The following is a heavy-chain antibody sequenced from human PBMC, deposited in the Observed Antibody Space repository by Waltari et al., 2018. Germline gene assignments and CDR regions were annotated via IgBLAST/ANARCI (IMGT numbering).Heavy chain of an antibody. CDR1: GFIFSTYG. CDR2: VYYDGSTK. V-gene: IGHV3-33*01. CDR3: ARCGRGVDSSASCLDH. D-gene: IGHD1-1*01. Sequence: QVQLVESGGGVVQPGRSLRLSCAASGFIFSTYGMPWVRQAPGKGLEWVAVVYYDGSTKHYADSVKGRFTISRDNSKNTLNLEMNSLRAEDTAVYFCARCGRGVDSSASCLDHWGQGTLVTVSS. J-gene: IGHJ4*02.